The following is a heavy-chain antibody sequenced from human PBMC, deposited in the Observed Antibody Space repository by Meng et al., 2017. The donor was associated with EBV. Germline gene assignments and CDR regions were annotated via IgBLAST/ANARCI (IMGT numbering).Heavy chain of an antibody. CDR3: ASRGDAGFDF. D-gene: IGHD5-12*01. V-gene: IGHV1-2*06. CDR2: INPNSGDT. J-gene: IGHJ4*02. CDR1: GYTFTGYY. Sequence: QVQLVQSGAEVKNPGASVKVSCKASGYTFTGYYIHWVRQAPGQGLEWMGRINPNSGDTNYAQKFQGRVTMTRDTSISTAYMDLSSLTSDDTAVYYCASRGDAGFDFWGQGTLVTVS.